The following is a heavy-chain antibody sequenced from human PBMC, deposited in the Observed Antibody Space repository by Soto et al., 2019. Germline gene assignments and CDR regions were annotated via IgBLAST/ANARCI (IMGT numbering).Heavy chain of an antibody. V-gene: IGHV1-69*01. J-gene: IGHJ5*02. CDR3: AREAAAGTNRFDP. Sequence: QVQLVQSGAKVKKPGSSVKVSCKASGGTFSSFAIIWVRQAPGQGLEWMGGVIPIFGTTDYAQKFQGRVTIIADESTSTAYMELSSVRSEDTAVYYCAREAAAGTNRFDPWGQGTLVIVSS. CDR2: VIPIFGTT. D-gene: IGHD6-13*01. CDR1: GGTFSSFA.